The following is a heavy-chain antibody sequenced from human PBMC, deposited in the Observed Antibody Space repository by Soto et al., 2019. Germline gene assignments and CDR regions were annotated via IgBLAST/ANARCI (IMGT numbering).Heavy chain of an antibody. J-gene: IGHJ4*02. Sequence: GGSLRLSCAASGFTFSSYGVHWVRQAPGKGLEWVAVISYDGSNKYYADSVKGRFTISRDNSKNTLYLQMNSLRAEDTAVYYCAKDYLYYYDSSGYAPGYWGQGTLVTVSS. CDR2: ISYDGSNK. D-gene: IGHD3-22*01. CDR3: AKDYLYYYDSSGYAPGY. CDR1: GFTFSSYG. V-gene: IGHV3-30*18.